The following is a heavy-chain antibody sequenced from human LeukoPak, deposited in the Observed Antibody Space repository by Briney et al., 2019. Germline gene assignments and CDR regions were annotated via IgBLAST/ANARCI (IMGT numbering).Heavy chain of an antibody. CDR1: GYTFTNYY. CDR3: ASIAVAGTKDPLDY. CDR2: INPSGGST. J-gene: IGHJ4*02. Sequence: ASVKVSCKASGYTFTNYYMHWVRQAPGQGLEWMGIINPSGGSTSYTQKFQGRVTMTRDMSTSTVYMELSSLRSEDTAVYYCASIAVAGTKDPLDYWGQGTLVTVSS. V-gene: IGHV1-46*01. D-gene: IGHD6-19*01.